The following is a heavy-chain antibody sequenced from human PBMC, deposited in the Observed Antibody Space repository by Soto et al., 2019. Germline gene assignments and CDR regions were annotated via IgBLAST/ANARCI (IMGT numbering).Heavy chain of an antibody. CDR2: ISSSSSTI. CDR1: GFTFSSYS. CDR3: AKPQRVAGTLGYYYYGMDV. V-gene: IGHV3-48*02. D-gene: IGHD6-19*01. J-gene: IGHJ6*02. Sequence: EVQLVESGGGLVQPGGSLRLSCAASGFTFSSYSMNWVRQAPGKGLEWVSYISSSSSTIYYADSVKGRFTISRDNAKNSLYLQMNSLRDEDTAVYYCAKPQRVAGTLGYYYYGMDVWGQGTTVTVSS.